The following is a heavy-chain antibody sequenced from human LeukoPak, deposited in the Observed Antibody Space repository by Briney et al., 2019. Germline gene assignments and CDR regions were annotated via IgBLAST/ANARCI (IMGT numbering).Heavy chain of an antibody. V-gene: IGHV3-30*04. CDR1: GFTFSSYA. CDR2: ISYDGSNK. Sequence: GGSLRLSCAASGFTFSSYAMHWVRQAPGKGLEWVAVISYDGSNKYYADSVRGRFTISRDNSKNTLYLQMNSLRAEDTAVYYCARVTRRYSSGWYYFDYWGQGTLVTVPS. J-gene: IGHJ4*02. CDR3: ARVTRRYSSGWYYFDY. D-gene: IGHD6-19*01.